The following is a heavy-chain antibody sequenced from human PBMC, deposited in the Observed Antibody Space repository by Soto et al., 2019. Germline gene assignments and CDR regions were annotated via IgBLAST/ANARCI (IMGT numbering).Heavy chain of an antibody. D-gene: IGHD2-15*01. CDR1: GYTFTRYG. J-gene: IGHJ6*02. CDR2: INTYNGNT. CDR3: AMVDVYVTPSPQDV. Sequence: QVPLVQSGAEVKNPGASVKVSCKASGYTFTRYGIGWARQAPGQGLEWMEWINTYNGNTNYAQNVQGRVTLTTDTSTSTAYMELRSLRSNDTAIYYCAMVDVYVTPSPQDVWGQGTTVIVSS. V-gene: IGHV1-18*01.